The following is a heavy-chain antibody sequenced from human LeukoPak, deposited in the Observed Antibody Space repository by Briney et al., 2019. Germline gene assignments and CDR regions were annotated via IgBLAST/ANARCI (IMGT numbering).Heavy chain of an antibody. Sequence: PGGSLRLSCAASGFIFSTYWMSWVRQAPGKGLEWVANIKQDGSEKYYVDSVKGRCTISRDDAKNSLYLQMNSLRAEDTAVYYCARSGITPLNYWGQGTLVTVSS. D-gene: IGHD1-14*01. CDR2: IKQDGSEK. J-gene: IGHJ4*02. CDR1: GFIFSTYW. CDR3: ARSGITPLNY. V-gene: IGHV3-7*01.